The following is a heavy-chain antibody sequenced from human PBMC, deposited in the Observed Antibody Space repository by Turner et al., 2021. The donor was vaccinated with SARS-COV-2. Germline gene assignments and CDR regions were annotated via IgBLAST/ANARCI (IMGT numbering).Heavy chain of an antibody. Sequence: QLHLRESGPGLVNPSQTLSLTCTVSGRSISSGGDCWGWLRQHPGKGLEWIGNIYYSGSTYYNSSLESRVTISVDTYKNQFSQKLSSVTAADTAVYYCAGQLWLRGAFDIWGQGTMVTVSS. J-gene: IGHJ3*02. CDR3: AGQLWLRGAFDI. V-gene: IGHV4-31*03. CDR1: GRSISSGGDC. CDR2: IYYSGST. D-gene: IGHD5-18*01.